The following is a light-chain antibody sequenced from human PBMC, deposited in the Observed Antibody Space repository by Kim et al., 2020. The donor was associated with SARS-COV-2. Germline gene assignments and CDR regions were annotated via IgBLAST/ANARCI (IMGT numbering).Light chain of an antibody. V-gene: IGKV1-17*01. CDR3: LQHNSYPLT. CDR2: AAS. J-gene: IGKJ4*01. CDR1: QGIRKD. Sequence: CGCVGERVTMTGRASQGIRKDLGWYQQKPGKAPKRLMYAASSLQSGVPARFSGSGSGTEFTLTISSLQPEDFATYYGLQHNSYPLTFGGGTKLEIK.